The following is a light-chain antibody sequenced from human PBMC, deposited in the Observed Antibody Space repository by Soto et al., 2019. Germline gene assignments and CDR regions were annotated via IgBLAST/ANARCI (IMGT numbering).Light chain of an antibody. CDR1: SSDIGGYNF. J-gene: IGLJ3*02. CDR3: SSYTITTTFPYWA. V-gene: IGLV2-14*01. CDR2: EVT. Sequence: QSALTQPASVSGSPGQSITISCTGTSSDIGGYNFVSWYQQHPGKAPKLMIYEVTNRPSGVSNRFSGSKSGNTASLTISGLQAEDEADYCCSSYTITTTFPYWAFGGGTKLTVL.